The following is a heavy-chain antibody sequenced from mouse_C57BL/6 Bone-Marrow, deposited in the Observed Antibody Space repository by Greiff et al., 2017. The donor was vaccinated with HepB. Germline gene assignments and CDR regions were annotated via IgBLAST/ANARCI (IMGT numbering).Heavy chain of an antibody. Sequence: EVNVVESEGGLVQPGSSMKLSCTASGFTFSDYYMAWVRQVPEKGLEWVANIIYDGSSTYYLDSLKSRFIISRDNAKNILYLQMSSLKSEDTATYYCARDLLWSPFDYWGQGTTLTVSS. J-gene: IGHJ2*01. CDR3: ARDLLWSPFDY. D-gene: IGHD2-1*01. CDR1: GFTFSDYY. CDR2: IIYDGSST. V-gene: IGHV5-16*01.